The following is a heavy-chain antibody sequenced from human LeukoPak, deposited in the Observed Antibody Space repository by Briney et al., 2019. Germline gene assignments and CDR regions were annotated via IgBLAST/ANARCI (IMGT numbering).Heavy chain of an antibody. D-gene: IGHD5-24*01. V-gene: IGHV3-9*01. CDR1: RFTFDDYA. Sequence: PGGSLRLSCAASRFTFDDYAMHWVRQAPGKGLEWVSGISWNSGSIGYADSVKGRFTISRDNAKNSLYLQMNSLRAEDTALYYCAKDRDGYNYFDYWGQGTLVTVSS. J-gene: IGHJ4*02. CDR2: ISWNSGSI. CDR3: AKDRDGYNYFDY.